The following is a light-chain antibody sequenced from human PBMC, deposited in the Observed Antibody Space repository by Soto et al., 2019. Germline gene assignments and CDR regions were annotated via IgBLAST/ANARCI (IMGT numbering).Light chain of an antibody. J-gene: IGKJ4*01. CDR1: QSISSW. CDR3: QQYNSYPHT. Sequence: DIQMTQSPSTLSAYVGDRVTITCRASQSISSWLAWYQQKPGKAPKLLIYKTSSLESGIPSRFSGSGSGTEFTLTISSLQPDDFATYYCQQYNSYPHTFGGGTKVEIK. CDR2: KTS. V-gene: IGKV1-5*03.